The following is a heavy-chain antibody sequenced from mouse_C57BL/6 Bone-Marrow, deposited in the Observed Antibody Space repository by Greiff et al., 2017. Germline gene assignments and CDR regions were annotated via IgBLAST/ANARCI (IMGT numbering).Heavy chain of an antibody. CDR3: ARVRIYYDCDVGSNWYFDV. J-gene: IGHJ1*03. CDR1: GYTFTSYW. V-gene: IGHV1-59*01. CDR2: IDPSDSYT. Sequence: QVQLQQPGAELVRPGTSVKLSCKASGYTFTSYWMHWVKQRPGQGLEWIGVIDPSDSYTNYNQKFKGKATLTVDTSSSTAYMRLSSLPSEDSAVYYCARVRIYYDCDVGSNWYFDVGGTGTTVTVSS. D-gene: IGHD2-4*01.